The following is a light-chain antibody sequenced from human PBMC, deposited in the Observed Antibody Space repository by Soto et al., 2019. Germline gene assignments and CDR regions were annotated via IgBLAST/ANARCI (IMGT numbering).Light chain of an antibody. CDR3: QQYNNWPRT. V-gene: IGKV3-15*01. CDR1: QIVASN. CDR2: GVS. J-gene: IGKJ1*01. Sequence: EIVITQSPATLSVSPGERATLSCRASQIVASNLAWYQQKPGQAPRLLIYGVSTRATGIPARFSGSGSGTEFTLTISSLQSEDFAVYYCQQYNNWPRTFGQGTKVDIK.